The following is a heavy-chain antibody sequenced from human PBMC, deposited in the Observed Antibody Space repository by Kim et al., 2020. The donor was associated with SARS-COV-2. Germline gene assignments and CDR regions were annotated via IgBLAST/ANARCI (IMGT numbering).Heavy chain of an antibody. V-gene: IGHV3-11*01. CDR3: ARERRIEVGTTRDYFDY. Sequence: VKGRFTNSRDNAKNPVYLQMNSLRAADTAVYYCARERRIEVGTTRDYFDYWGQGALVTVSS. J-gene: IGHJ4*02. D-gene: IGHD2-21*02.